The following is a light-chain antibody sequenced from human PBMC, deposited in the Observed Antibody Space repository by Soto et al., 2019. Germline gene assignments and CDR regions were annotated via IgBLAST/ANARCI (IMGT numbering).Light chain of an antibody. J-gene: IGLJ2*01. CDR2: GNS. V-gene: IGLV1-40*01. CDR3: QSYESSLSGVV. Sequence: QAVLTQPPSVSGAPGQRVTISCTGSSSNLGAGYDVHWYQPLPGTAPKLLIYGNSNRPSGVPDRFSGAQSGTSGSLAITGLPAEDEADYYFQSYESSLSGVVFGGGTKLTVL. CDR1: SSNLGAGYD.